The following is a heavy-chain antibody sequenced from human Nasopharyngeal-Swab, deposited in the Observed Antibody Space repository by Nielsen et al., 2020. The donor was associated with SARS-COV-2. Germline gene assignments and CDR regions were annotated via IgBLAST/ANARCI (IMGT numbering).Heavy chain of an antibody. J-gene: IGHJ6*02. CDR2: ISYDGSNK. CDR1: GFTFSSYA. D-gene: IGHD6-19*01. V-gene: IGHV3-30*04. CDR3: ARDPSKYSSGWLYYYYGMDV. Sequence: GESLRLSCAASGFTFSSYAMHRVRQAPGKGLEWVAVISYDGSNKYYADSVKGRFTISRDNSKNTLYLQMNSLRAEDTAVYYCARDPSKYSSGWLYYYYGMDVWGQGTTVTVSS.